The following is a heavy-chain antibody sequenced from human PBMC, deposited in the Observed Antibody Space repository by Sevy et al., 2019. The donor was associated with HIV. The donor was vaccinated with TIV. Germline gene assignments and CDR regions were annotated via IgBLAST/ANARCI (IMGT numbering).Heavy chain of an antibody. CDR1: GFTFGDYT. CDR2: IRGKPYGGTT. Sequence: GGSLRLSCTVSGFTFGDYTLSWVRQAPGKGLEWVAFIRGKPYGGTTEYAASVKGSFTISRDDSKSMAYLQMNSLKTEDTAVYYCTRVEGAADWGMDVWGQGTTVTVSS. D-gene: IGHD1-26*01. CDR3: TRVEGAADWGMDV. V-gene: IGHV3-49*04. J-gene: IGHJ6*02.